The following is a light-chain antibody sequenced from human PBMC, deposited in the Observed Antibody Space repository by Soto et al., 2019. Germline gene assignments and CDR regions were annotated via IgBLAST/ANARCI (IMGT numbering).Light chain of an antibody. V-gene: IGKV3-15*01. Sequence: EIVMTQSPATLSVSPGEGATLSCRASQSISKNLAGYQQKPGQAPRLLIYGTSTRATGIPARFRGSGSGTEFTLTIGSLQSEDFAVYFCQQSNDWPWTFGQGTKVDIK. CDR1: QSISKN. CDR2: GTS. CDR3: QQSNDWPWT. J-gene: IGKJ1*01.